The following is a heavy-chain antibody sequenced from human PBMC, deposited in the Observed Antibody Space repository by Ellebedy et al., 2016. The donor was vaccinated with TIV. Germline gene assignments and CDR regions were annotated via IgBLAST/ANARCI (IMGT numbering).Heavy chain of an antibody. V-gene: IGHV3-64*01. CDR1: GFTFSSYA. J-gene: IGHJ4*02. Sequence: GESLKISCAASGFTFSSYAMHWVRQAPGKGLEYVSAISSNGGSTYYANSVKGRFTISRDNSKNTLYLQMGSLRAEDMAVYYCARSWKKYYYGSGSPPDYWGQGTLVTVSS. CDR3: ARSWKKYYYGSGSPPDY. CDR2: ISSNGGST. D-gene: IGHD3-10*01.